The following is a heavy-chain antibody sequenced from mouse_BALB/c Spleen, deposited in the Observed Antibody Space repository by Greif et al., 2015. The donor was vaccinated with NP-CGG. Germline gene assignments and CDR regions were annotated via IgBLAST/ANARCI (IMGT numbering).Heavy chain of an antibody. Sequence: EVKVVESGGGLVQPGGSRKLSCAASGFTFSSFGMHWVRQAPEKGLEWVAYISSGSSTIYYADTVKGRFTTSRDNPKNTLFLQMTSLRSEDTAMYYCARYGDDYYAMDYWGQGTSVTVSS. CDR1: GFTFSSFG. CDR3: ARYGDDYYAMDY. D-gene: IGHD1-1*02. CDR2: ISSGSSTI. V-gene: IGHV5-17*02. J-gene: IGHJ4*01.